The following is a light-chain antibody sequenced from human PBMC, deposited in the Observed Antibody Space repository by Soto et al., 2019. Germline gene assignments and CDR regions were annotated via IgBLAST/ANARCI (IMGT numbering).Light chain of an antibody. J-gene: IGKJ3*01. V-gene: IGKV1-8*01. CDR3: QQDYSYVT. Sequence: AIRMTQSPSSLSASTGDRVTITCRASQGISSYLAWYQQKPGKAPKLLIYAASTLQSGVPSRFSGSGSGTDFTLTISCLQSEDFATYYCQQDYSYVTFGPGTKVYIK. CDR1: QGISSY. CDR2: AAS.